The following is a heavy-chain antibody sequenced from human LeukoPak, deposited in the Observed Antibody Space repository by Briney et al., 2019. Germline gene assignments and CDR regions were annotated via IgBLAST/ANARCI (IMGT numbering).Heavy chain of an antibody. CDR2: ISTSSDYI. D-gene: IGHD1-1*01. CDR1: GFTFGSYS. V-gene: IGHV3-21*06. Sequence: NPGGSLRLSCAASGFTFGSYSMNWVRQAPGKGLEWVSSISTSSDYIYYADSVRGRFTISRDNAKNSLYLQMNSLRAEDTAVYYCARILTTATGYDAFDIWGPGTMVTVSS. CDR3: ARILTTATGYDAFDI. J-gene: IGHJ3*02.